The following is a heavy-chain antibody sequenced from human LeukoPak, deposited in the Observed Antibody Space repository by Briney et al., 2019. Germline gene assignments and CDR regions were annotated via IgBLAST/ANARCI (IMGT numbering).Heavy chain of an antibody. CDR2: IYHSGST. Sequence: SETLSLTCTVSGYSISSGYYWGWIRPPPGKGLEWIGSIYHSGSTYYNPSLKSRVTISVDTSKNQFSLKLSSVTAADTAVYYCASQRYDYVWGSYRYFTFDYWGQGTLVTVSS. CDR3: ASQRYDYVWGSYRYFTFDY. D-gene: IGHD3-16*02. J-gene: IGHJ4*02. CDR1: GYSISSGYY. V-gene: IGHV4-38-2*02.